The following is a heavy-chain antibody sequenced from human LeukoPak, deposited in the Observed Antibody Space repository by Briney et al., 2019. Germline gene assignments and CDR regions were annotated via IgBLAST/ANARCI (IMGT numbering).Heavy chain of an antibody. CDR2: ISYDGSNK. CDR3: ARGEDYYDSSGYSPSN. V-gene: IGHV3-30-3*01. Sequence: GGSLRLSCAASGFTFSSYAMHWVRQAPGKGLEWVAVISYDGSNKYYADSVKGRFTISRDNSKNTLYLQMNSLRAEDTAVYYCARGEDYYDSSGYSPSNWGQGTLVTVSS. CDR1: GFTFSSYA. D-gene: IGHD3-22*01. J-gene: IGHJ4*02.